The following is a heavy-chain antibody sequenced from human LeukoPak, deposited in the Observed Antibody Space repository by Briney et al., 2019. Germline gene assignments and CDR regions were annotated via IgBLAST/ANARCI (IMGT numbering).Heavy chain of an antibody. J-gene: IGHJ6*03. CDR3: AKASGSYYYYYIDV. CDR1: GFTFDDYA. CDR2: ISWNSGNI. V-gene: IGHV3-9*03. Sequence: TGRSLRLSCAASGFTFDDYAMHWVRQAPGKGLEWVSGISWNSGNIDYADSVKGRFTISRGNAKNSLYLQMNSLRAEDMALYYCAKASGSYYYYYIDVWGKGTTVTVSS. D-gene: IGHD3-10*01.